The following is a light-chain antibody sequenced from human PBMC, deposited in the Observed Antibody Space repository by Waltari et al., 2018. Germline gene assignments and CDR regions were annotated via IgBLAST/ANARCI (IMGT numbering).Light chain of an antibody. CDR1: QDIRNY. CDR2: DAS. CDR3: QHYDGLPLT. Sequence: IQMTQSPSSLSASVGDRVTITCLASQDIRNYLNWYQQRSGKAPKLLIYDASTLETGGPSRFSGNSSGTEFTFSINSLQAEDFATYYCQHYDGLPLTFGAGTRVEVK. V-gene: IGKV1-33*01. J-gene: IGKJ4*01.